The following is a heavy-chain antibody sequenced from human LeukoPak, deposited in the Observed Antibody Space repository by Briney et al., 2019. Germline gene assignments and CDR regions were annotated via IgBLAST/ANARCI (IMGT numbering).Heavy chain of an antibody. CDR3: AKPAGVTYRNFDY. CDR1: GFTFSSYG. Sequence: GGSLRLSCAASGFTFSSYGMHWVRQAPGKGLEWVAVISYDGSNKYYADPVKGRFTISRDNSKNTLYLQMNSLRAEDTAVYYCAKPAGVTYRNFDYWGQGTLVTVSS. V-gene: IGHV3-30*18. D-gene: IGHD4-23*01. J-gene: IGHJ4*02. CDR2: ISYDGSNK.